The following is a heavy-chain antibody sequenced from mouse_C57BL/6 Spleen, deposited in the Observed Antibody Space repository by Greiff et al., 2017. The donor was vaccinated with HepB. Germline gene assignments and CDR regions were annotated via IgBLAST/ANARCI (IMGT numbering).Heavy chain of an antibody. Sequence: LVESGAELVKPGASVKISCKASGYAFSSYWMNWVKQRPGKGLEWIGQIYPGDGDTNYNGKFKGKATLTADKSSSTAYMQLSSLTSEDSAVYFCALMVTTNFDYWGQGTTLTVSS. CDR1: GYAFSSYW. J-gene: IGHJ2*01. CDR3: ALMVTTNFDY. CDR2: IYPGDGDT. V-gene: IGHV1-80*01. D-gene: IGHD2-2*01.